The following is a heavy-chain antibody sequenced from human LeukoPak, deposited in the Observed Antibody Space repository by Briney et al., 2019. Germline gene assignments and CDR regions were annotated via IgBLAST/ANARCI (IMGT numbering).Heavy chain of an antibody. CDR2: ISSSSVYI. CDR1: GFTFNSYG. CDR3: ARGIVAGRFHP. Sequence: PGGSLRLSCAASGFTFNSYGMHWVRQAPGKGLEWVSSISSSSVYIYHADSVKGRFTISRDNAKNSLYLQMNSLRAEDTAVYYCARGIVAGRFHPWGQGTLVTVSS. V-gene: IGHV3-21*01. D-gene: IGHD5-12*01. J-gene: IGHJ5*02.